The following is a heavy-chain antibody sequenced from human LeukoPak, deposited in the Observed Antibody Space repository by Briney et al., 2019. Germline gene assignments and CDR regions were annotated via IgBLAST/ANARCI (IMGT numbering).Heavy chain of an antibody. J-gene: IGHJ4*02. CDR2: ISGSGGIT. Sequence: GGSLRLSCAASGLTFTNYAMTWVRQAPGKGLEWVSGISGSGGITYYADSVRGRFTISRDNSKNTVYLQMNSLRADDTAVYYCAKESPRFDYWGQGALVTVSS. CDR1: GLTFTNYA. CDR3: AKESPRFDY. V-gene: IGHV3-23*01.